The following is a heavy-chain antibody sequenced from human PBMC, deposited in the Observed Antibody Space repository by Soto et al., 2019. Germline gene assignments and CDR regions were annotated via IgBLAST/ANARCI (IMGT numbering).Heavy chain of an antibody. CDR3: GRCTSTSCHLGSDY. J-gene: IGHJ4*02. V-gene: IGHV3-30-3*01. Sequence: QVLLVDSGGGVVQPGRSLRLSCAASGFTFSSYAMNWVRQAPGKGLEWVALISHDGINKYYADSVRGRFTISRDSSTNKVELENNSLGAADTGVYYCGRCTSTSCHLGSDYWGQGTLVTVSS. D-gene: IGHD2-2*01. CDR1: GFTFSSYA. CDR2: ISHDGINK.